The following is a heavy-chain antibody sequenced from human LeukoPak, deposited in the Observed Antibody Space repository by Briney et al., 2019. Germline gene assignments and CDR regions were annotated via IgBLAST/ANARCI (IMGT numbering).Heavy chain of an antibody. J-gene: IGHJ6*04. D-gene: IGHD4-17*01. CDR2: ISSSGSTI. Sequence: PGGSLRLSCAASGFTFNSYEMNWVRQAPGKGLEWVSYISSSGSTIYYADSVKGRFTISRDNAKNSLYLQMNSLRAEDTAVYYCAREGATVTTYGMDVWGKGTTVTVSP. V-gene: IGHV3-48*03. CDR3: AREGATVTTYGMDV. CDR1: GFTFNSYE.